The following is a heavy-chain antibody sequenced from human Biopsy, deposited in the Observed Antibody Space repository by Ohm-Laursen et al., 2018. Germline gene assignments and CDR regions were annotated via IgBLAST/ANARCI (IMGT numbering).Heavy chain of an antibody. CDR1: GFAFSTFG. CDR3: AKEFTPYTSDWFFEN. D-gene: IGHD2-21*01. V-gene: IGHV3-30*18. CDR2: VSYDGRTQ. Sequence: SLRLSCSASGFAFSTFGMQWVRQTPDKGLEWVAVVSYDGRTQFYADSVKGRLTVSRENSKNTLFLELNSLKDDDTAIYYCAKEFTPYTSDWFFENWGQGTLVTVSS. J-gene: IGHJ4*02.